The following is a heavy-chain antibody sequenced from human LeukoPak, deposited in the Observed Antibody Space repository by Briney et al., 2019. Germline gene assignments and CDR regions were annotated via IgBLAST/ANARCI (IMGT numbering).Heavy chain of an antibody. CDR1: GFTFSAYN. D-gene: IGHD6-19*01. CDR2: ITTSSTYM. V-gene: IGHV3-21*01. CDR3: ARDPYSGGYGAYYYYYMDV. J-gene: IGHJ6*03. Sequence: GGSLRLSCAASGFTFSAYNMNWVRRTPGKGLEWVSSITTSSTYMFYADSVRGRFTISRDNAENSLYLQMNSLRDEDTAVYYCARDPYSGGYGAYYYYYMDVWGKGTTVPVSS.